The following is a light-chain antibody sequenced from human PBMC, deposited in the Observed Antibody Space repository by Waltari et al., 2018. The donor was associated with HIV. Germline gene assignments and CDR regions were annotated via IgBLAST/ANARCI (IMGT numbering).Light chain of an antibody. V-gene: IGLV2-11*01. CDR1: SSDVGGYNY. Sequence: GSPGQSVTISCTGTSSDVGGYNYVSWYQQHPGKAPKLMIYDVNKRPSGVPDRFSGSKSGNTASLTISGLQAEDEADYYCYSYAGSYTHWVFGGGTKLTVL. CDR3: YSYAGSYTHWV. J-gene: IGLJ3*02. CDR2: DVN.